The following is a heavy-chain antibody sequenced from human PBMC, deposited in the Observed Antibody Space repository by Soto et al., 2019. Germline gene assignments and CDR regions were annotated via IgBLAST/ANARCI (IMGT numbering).Heavy chain of an antibody. CDR2: ISYDGSNK. CDR3: ARDLGIGGTIGY. V-gene: IGHV3-30-3*01. J-gene: IGHJ4*02. CDR1: GFTFSSYA. Sequence: QVQLVESGGGVVQPGRSLRLSCAASGFTFSSYAMHRVRQAPGKGLEWVAVISYDGSNKYYADSVKGRFTISRDNSKNTLYLQMNSLRAEDTAVYYCARDLGIGGTIGYWGQGTLVTVSS. D-gene: IGHD2-15*01.